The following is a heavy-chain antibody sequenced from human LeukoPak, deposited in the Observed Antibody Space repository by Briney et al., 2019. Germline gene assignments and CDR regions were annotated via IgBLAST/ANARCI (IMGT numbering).Heavy chain of an antibody. D-gene: IGHD3-22*01. Sequence: SETLSLTCTISGGSVSSSSYYWGWIRQPPGKGLEWIGDIYYNGNTYYNASLKSRVSISVDKSNNQFSLKLTSVTAADTAVYYCERRRYYDSTGYLDWGQGTLVTVSS. CDR1: GGSVSSSSYY. CDR3: ERRRYYDSTGYLD. V-gene: IGHV4-39*01. J-gene: IGHJ1*01. CDR2: IYYNGNT.